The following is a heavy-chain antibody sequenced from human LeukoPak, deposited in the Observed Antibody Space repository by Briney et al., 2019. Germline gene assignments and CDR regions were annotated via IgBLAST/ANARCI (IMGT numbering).Heavy chain of an antibody. J-gene: IGHJ6*02. V-gene: IGHV1-18*01. CDR1: GYTFTSYG. CDR2: ISAYNGNT. D-gene: IGHD4-11*01. Sequence: ASVKVSCKASGYTFTSYGISWVRQAPGQGLEWMGWISAYNGNTNYAQKLQGRVTMTTDTSTSTAYMELRSLRSDDTAVYYCARDRLRGGVTTEMVTYYYYYGMDVWGQGTTVTASS. CDR3: ARDRLRGGVTTEMVTYYYYYGMDV.